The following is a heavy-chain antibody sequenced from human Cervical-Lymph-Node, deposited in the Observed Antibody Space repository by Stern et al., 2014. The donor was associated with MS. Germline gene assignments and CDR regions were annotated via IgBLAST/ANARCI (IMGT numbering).Heavy chain of an antibody. D-gene: IGHD3-10*01. V-gene: IGHV4-39*01. J-gene: IGHJ4*02. CDR2: IYYSGST. CDR1: GGSISSSSYY. Sequence: QLQLQESGPGLVKPSETLSLTCTVSGGSISSSSYYWGWIRQPPGKGLEWIGSIYYSGSTYYNPSLKSRVTLSVDQDTNQFSLKLSFVTAADTAVYYCARHLEWFGGYWGQGTLVTVSS. CDR3: ARHLEWFGGY.